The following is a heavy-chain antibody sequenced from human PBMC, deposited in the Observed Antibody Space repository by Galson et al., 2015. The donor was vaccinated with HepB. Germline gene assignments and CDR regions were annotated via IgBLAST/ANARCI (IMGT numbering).Heavy chain of an antibody. V-gene: IGHV3-49*03. CDR2: IRSKAYGGTT. CDR1: GFTFGDYA. CDR3: TREYGYDFWSGYYRENYYYYGMDV. J-gene: IGHJ6*02. Sequence: SLRLSCAASGFTFGDYAMSWFRQAPGKGLEWVGFIRSKAYGGTTEYAASVKGRFTISRDDSKSIAYLQMNSLKTEDTAVYYCTREYGYDFWSGYYRENYYYYGMDVWGQGTTVTVSS. D-gene: IGHD3-3*01.